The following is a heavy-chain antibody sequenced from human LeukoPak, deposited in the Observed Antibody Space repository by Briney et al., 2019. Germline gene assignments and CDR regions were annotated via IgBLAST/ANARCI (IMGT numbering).Heavy chain of an antibody. J-gene: IGHJ5*02. D-gene: IGHD2-15*01. V-gene: IGHV1-18*01. CDR2: ISAYNGNT. CDR1: CHTFTSYG. Sequence: ASVKVSCKASCHTFTSYGISSVRQAPGHGHERMGWISAYNGNTNYAQKLQGRVTMTTATSMSTAYMELRSLRSDDTAVYCCARDLPAYCSGGSCYPFDAWGQGTLVTVSS. CDR3: ARDLPAYCSGGSCYPFDA.